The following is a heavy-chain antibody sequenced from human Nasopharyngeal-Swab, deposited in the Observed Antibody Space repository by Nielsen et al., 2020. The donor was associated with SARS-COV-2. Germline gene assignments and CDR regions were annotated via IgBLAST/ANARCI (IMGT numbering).Heavy chain of an antibody. D-gene: IGHD6-13*01. CDR2: INHSGST. V-gene: IGHV4-34*01. J-gene: IGHJ4*02. Sequence: IRLDARKGLEWIGEINHSGSTNYNPSLKSRVTISVDTSKNQFSLKLSSVTAADTAVYYCARGFPGAAAGTDYWGQGTLVTVSS. CDR3: ARGFPGAAAGTDY.